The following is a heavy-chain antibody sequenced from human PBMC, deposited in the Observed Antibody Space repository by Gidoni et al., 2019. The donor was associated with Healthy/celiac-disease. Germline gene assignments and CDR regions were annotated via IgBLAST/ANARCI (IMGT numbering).Heavy chain of an antibody. CDR3: ASGGYDLVAAVRFDP. J-gene: IGHJ5*02. V-gene: IGHV3-21*01. CDR1: GFTFVSYS. CDR2: ISSSSSYI. Sequence: EVQLVGAGGGLVKTGGSLRRSCAASGFTFVSYSMNWVRQAPGNGLEWCSSISSSSSYIYYADSVKGRFTISRDNAKNSLYLQMNSLRAEDTAVYYCASGGYDLVAAVRFDPWGQGTLVTVSS. D-gene: IGHD5-12*01.